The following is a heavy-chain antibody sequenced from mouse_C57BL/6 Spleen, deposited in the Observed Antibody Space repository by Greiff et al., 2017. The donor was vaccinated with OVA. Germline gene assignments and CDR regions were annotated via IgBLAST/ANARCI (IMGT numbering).Heavy chain of an antibody. V-gene: IGHV1-64*01. CDR3: ANNYYGSSSYYAMDY. CDR2: IHPNSGST. CDR1: GYTFTSYW. Sequence: VQLQQPGAELVKPGASVKLSCKASGYTFTSYWMHWVKQRPGQGLEWIGMIHPNSGSTNYNEKFKSKATLTVDKSSSTAYMQLSSLTSEDSAVYYCANNYYGSSSYYAMDYWGQGTSVTVSS. J-gene: IGHJ4*01. D-gene: IGHD1-1*01.